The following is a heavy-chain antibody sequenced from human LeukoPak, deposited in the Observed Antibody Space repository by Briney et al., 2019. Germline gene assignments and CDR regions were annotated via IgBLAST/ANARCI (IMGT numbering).Heavy chain of an antibody. CDR1: GGSFSGYY. J-gene: IGHJ3*02. CDR2: INHSGST. V-gene: IGHV4-34*01. D-gene: IGHD6-19*01. CDR3: ARQYSSGFFDAFDI. Sequence: PSETLSLTCAVYGGSFSGYYWSWIRQPPGKGLEWIGEINHSGSTNYNPSLKSRVTISVDTSKNQFSLKLSSVTAADTAVYYCARQYSSGFFDAFDIWGQGTMVTVSS.